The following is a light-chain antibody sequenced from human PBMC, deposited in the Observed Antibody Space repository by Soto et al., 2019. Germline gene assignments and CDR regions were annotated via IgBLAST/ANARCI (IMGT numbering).Light chain of an antibody. Sequence: DIQMTQSPSSVSAYVGDRVTITCRASQGIYKWLAWYQQKPGNAPKLLISAASSLQSGVPSRFSGSGSGTDFTLTISSLQPEDFATYYCQQANSFPLTFGGGTKVHIK. CDR1: QGIYKW. CDR3: QQANSFPLT. CDR2: AAS. V-gene: IGKV1-12*01. J-gene: IGKJ4*01.